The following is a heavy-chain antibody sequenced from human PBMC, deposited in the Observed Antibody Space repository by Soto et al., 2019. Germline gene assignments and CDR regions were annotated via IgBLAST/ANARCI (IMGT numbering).Heavy chain of an antibody. J-gene: IGHJ6*03. D-gene: IGHD2-2*01. CDR3: ARHSEGYCSSTSCSSYYYYYMDV. CDR2: IYPGDSDT. CDR1: GYSFTSYW. Sequence: PGESLKISCKGSGYSFTSYWIGWVRQMPGKGLEWMGIIYPGDSDTRYSPSFQGQVTISADKSISTAYLQWSSLKASDTAMYYCARHSEGYCSSTSCSSYYYYYMDVWGKGTTVTVSS. V-gene: IGHV5-51*01.